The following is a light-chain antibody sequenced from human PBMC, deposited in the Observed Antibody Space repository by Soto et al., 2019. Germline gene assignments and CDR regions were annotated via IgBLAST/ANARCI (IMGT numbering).Light chain of an antibody. CDR1: QSISNY. CDR2: AAS. Sequence: DIQMTQSPSSLSASVGDRVTITCRSSQSISNYLNWYQQKPGKAPKLLIYAASGLQGGVPSRFSGRGPGTDFTLTISNLKPEDFATYCCQQTYSTPWKFGQGTKVEIK. V-gene: IGKV1-39*01. J-gene: IGKJ1*01. CDR3: QQTYSTPWK.